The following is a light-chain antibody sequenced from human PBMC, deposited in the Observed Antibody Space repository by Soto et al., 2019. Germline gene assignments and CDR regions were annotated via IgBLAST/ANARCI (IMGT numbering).Light chain of an antibody. Sequence: EIVITQSPATLSVSPGERATLSCRASQSISSKLAWYQQKPGQAPGLVIYGASTRATGIPVRFSGSGSGTEFTLTITSLQSEDFAVYYCQEYNNWYPITFGGGTKVEIK. CDR2: GAS. CDR1: QSISSK. CDR3: QEYNNWYPIT. V-gene: IGKV3D-15*01. J-gene: IGKJ4*01.